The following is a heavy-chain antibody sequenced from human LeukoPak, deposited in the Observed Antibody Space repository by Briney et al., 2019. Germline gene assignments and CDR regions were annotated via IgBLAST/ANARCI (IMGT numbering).Heavy chain of an antibody. CDR1: GGSISSGGYY. J-gene: IGHJ4*02. CDR2: INYSGST. D-gene: IGHD3-22*01. V-gene: IGHV4-61*08. CDR3: ARKGDSSGYYPFDY. Sequence: PSETLSLTCTVSGGSISSGGYYWSWIRQAPGKGLEWIGHINYSGSTNYNPSLKSRVTISVDTSKNQFSLKLSSVTAADTAVYYCARKGDSSGYYPFDYWGQGTLVTVSS.